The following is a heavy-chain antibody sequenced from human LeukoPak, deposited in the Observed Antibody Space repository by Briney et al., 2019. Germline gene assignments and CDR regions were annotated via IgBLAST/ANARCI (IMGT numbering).Heavy chain of an antibody. J-gene: IGHJ4*02. Sequence: GGSLRLSCAASGFTFSGYGMHWVRQAPGKGLEWVAFIRYDGSNKYYADSVKGRFTISRDNSKNTLYLQVNSLRAEDTAVYYCARGGSSSWSDKYYFDYWGQGTLVTVSS. CDR1: GFTFSGYG. D-gene: IGHD6-13*01. CDR2: IRYDGSNK. CDR3: ARGGSSSWSDKYYFDY. V-gene: IGHV3-30*02.